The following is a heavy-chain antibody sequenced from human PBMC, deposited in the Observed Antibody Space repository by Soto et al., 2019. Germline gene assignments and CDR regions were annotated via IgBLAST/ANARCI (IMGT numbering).Heavy chain of an antibody. J-gene: IGHJ4*02. Sequence: GGSLRLSCAASGFTFSSYAMHWVRQAPGKGLEWVAVISYDGSNKYYADSVKGRFTISRDNSKNTLYLQMNSLRAEDTAVYYCARDPQITFGGVIVKGEGYYFDYWGQGTLVTVSS. CDR2: ISYDGSNK. CDR3: ARDPQITFGGVIVKGEGYYFDY. V-gene: IGHV3-30-3*01. CDR1: GFTFSSYA. D-gene: IGHD3-16*02.